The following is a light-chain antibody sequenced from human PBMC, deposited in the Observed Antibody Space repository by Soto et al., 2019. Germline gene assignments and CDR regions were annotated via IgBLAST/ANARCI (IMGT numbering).Light chain of an antibody. CDR3: QQRSNWPPIT. V-gene: IGKV3-11*01. Sequence: EIVMTQSPATLSVSPGGRATLSCRASQSVSSYLAWFQQKSGPSPRLLMYDASNRATGIPARFSGSGSGTDFTLTISSLEPEDFAVYYCQQRSNWPPITFGQGTRLEI. CDR2: DAS. CDR1: QSVSSY. J-gene: IGKJ5*01.